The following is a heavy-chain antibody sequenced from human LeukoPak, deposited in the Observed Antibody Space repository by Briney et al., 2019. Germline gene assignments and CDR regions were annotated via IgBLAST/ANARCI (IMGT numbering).Heavy chain of an antibody. J-gene: IGHJ4*02. CDR2: ISYDGDYQ. CDR1: GFTFTNYA. D-gene: IGHD4-17*01. Sequence: GRSLRLSCAASGFTFTNYAIHWVRQAPGKGLEWVAVISYDGDYQYHADSVKGRFSISRDNFKNTLYLQMNSLTPEDTAVYYCARDSYDYGDYGNSFDYWGQGTLVTVSS. V-gene: IGHV3-30*04. CDR3: ARDSYDYGDYGNSFDY.